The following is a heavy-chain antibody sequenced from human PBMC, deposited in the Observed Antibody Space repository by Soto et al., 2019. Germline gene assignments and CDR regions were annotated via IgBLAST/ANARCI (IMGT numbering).Heavy chain of an antibody. J-gene: IGHJ6*02. Sequence: EVQLVESGGGLVHPGGSRRLPCAASGFTVSRNYLSWVRQAPGKGLEWVSVIYSGGSTYYADSVKGRFTISRDNSKNTLYLQMNSLRAEDTAVYYCAGDAPRMYYYYGMDVWGQGTTVTVSS. CDR2: IYSGGST. CDR3: AGDAPRMYYYYGMDV. V-gene: IGHV3-66*01. CDR1: GFTVSRNY.